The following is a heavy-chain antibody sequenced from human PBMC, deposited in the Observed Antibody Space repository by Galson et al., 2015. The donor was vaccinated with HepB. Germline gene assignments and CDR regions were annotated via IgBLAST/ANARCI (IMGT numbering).Heavy chain of an antibody. CDR2: IIPIFGTA. J-gene: IGHJ6*03. CDR3: ASRGYQLLPPFYYMDV. CDR1: GGTFSSYA. Sequence: SVKVSCKASGGTFSSYAISWVRQAPGQGLEWMGGIIPIFGTANYAQKFQGRVTITADESTSTAYMELSSLRSEDTAVYYCASRGYQLLPPFYYMDVWGKGTTVTVSS. V-gene: IGHV1-69*13. D-gene: IGHD2-2*01.